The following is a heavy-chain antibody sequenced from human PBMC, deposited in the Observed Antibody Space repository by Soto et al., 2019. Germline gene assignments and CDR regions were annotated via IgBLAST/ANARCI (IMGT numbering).Heavy chain of an antibody. D-gene: IGHD6-6*01. CDR3: AKLPRSIAARMGWFCCYYFDY. CDR1: GFTFSSYA. CDR2: ISGSGGST. J-gene: IGHJ4*02. Sequence: PGGSLRLSCAASGFTFSSYAMSWVRQAPGKGLEWVSAISGSGGSTYYADSVKGRFTISRDNSKNTLYLQMNSLRAEDTAVYYCAKLPRSIAARMGWFCCYYFDYWGQGTLVTVSA. V-gene: IGHV3-23*01.